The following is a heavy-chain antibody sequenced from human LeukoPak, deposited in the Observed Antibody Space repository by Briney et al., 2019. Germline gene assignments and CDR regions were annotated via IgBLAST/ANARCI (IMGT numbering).Heavy chain of an antibody. CDR2: ISSSSSYI. J-gene: IGHJ6*03. CDR1: GFTFSSYS. CDR3: AREGTAMGYYYYYMDV. Sequence: GGSLRLSCAASGFTFSSYSMNWVRQAPGKGLEWVSSISSSSSYIYYADSVKGRFTICRDNAKNSLYLQMNSLRAEDTAVYYCAREGTAMGYYYYYMDVWGKGTTVTVSS. V-gene: IGHV3-21*01. D-gene: IGHD5-18*01.